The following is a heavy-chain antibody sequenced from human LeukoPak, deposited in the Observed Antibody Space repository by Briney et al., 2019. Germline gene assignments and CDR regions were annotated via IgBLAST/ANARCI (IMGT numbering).Heavy chain of an antibody. CDR2: IYSGGST. J-gene: IGHJ4*02. D-gene: IGHD5-24*01. CDR3: ARAPGMATGFDY. CDR1: GFTVSSNY. Sequence: GGSLRLSCAASGFTVSSNYMSWVRQAPGKGLEWVSVIYSGGSTYYADSVKGRFTISRDNSKNTLYLQMNSLRAEDTAVYYCARAPGMATGFDYWGQGTLVTVSS. V-gene: IGHV3-53*01.